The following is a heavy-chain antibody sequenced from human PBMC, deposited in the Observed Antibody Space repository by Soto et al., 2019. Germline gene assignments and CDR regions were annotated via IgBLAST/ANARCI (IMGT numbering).Heavy chain of an antibody. J-gene: IGHJ6*02. Sequence: ASVKVSCKASGYTFTSYDINWVRQATGQGPERMGWMDCGSDRKGYAQKFQGRVTLTRDTSISTAYLELSSLRSDDTAVYYCARRKKNSSGQSGNYFYPMDVCGQGPTVTVSS. CDR3: ARRKKNSSGQSGNYFYPMDV. D-gene: IGHD6-6*01. CDR1: GYTFTSYD. V-gene: IGHV1-8*01. CDR2: MDCGSDRK.